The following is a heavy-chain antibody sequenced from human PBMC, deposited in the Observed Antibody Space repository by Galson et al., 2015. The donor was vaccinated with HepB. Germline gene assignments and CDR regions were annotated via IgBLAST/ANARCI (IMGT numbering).Heavy chain of an antibody. J-gene: IGHJ5*01. D-gene: IGHD2/OR15-2a*01. CDR1: GFTFDDYA. Sequence: SLRLSCAASGFTFDDYAMHWVRQAPGKGLEWVSGISWNSGSICYADSVKGRFTISRDNAKNSLYLQMNSLRAEDTALYYCAKGDSIVTNGFDPWGQGTLVTVSS. CDR2: ISWNSGSI. CDR3: AKGDSIVTNGFDP. V-gene: IGHV3-9*01.